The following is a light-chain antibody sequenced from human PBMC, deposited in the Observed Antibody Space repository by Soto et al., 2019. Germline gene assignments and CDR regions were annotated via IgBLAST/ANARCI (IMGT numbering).Light chain of an antibody. CDR3: QQYGSSPPLT. CDR1: QSVSSSY. V-gene: IGKV3-20*01. Sequence: EIVLTQSPATLSSFPGDRVTLSCRASQSVSSSYLAWYQQKPGQAPRLLIYGASSRATGIPDRISGSGSGTDFTLTISRLEPEDFAVYYCQQYGSSPPLTFGGGTK. CDR2: GAS. J-gene: IGKJ4*01.